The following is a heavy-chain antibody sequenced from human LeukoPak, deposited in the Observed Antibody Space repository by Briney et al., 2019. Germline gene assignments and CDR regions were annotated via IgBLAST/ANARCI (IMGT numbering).Heavy chain of an antibody. CDR3: AKAARWGDFDY. J-gene: IGHJ4*02. V-gene: IGHV3-9*01. CDR2: ISWNSGSI. Sequence: GRSLRLSCAASGFTFDDYAMHWVRQAPGKGLEWVSGISWNSGSIGYAGSVKGRFTISRDNAKNSLYPQMNSLGAEDTALYYCAKAARWGDFDYWGQGTLVTVSS. CDR1: GFTFDDYA. D-gene: IGHD3-16*01.